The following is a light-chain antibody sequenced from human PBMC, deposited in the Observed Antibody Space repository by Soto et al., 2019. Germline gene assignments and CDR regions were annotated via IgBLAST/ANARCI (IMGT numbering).Light chain of an antibody. J-gene: IGLJ1*01. Sequence: QSVLAQPASVSGSPGQSITISCTGTSNDVGAYDSVSWYQQHPHKAPQVIIYRGTQRPSGASNRFSASTSGNAASLTISGLQADGEADYFCCSSAPESTYVCGTGTKVTAL. V-gene: IGLV2-23*01. CDR3: CSSAPESTYV. CDR2: RGT. CDR1: SNDVGAYDS.